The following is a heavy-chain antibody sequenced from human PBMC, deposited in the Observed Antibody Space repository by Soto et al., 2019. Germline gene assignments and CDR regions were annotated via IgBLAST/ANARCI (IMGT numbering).Heavy chain of an antibody. V-gene: IGHV1-69*13. D-gene: IGHD6-13*01. CDR3: ARVTAAGHDGYFDY. J-gene: IGHJ4*02. Sequence: SVKVSCKASGYTFTGHYISWVRQAPGQGLEWMGGIIPIFGTANYAQKFQGRVTITADESTSTAYMELSSLRSEDTAVYYCARVTAAGHDGYFDYWGQGTLVTVSS. CDR2: IIPIFGTA. CDR1: GYTFTGHY.